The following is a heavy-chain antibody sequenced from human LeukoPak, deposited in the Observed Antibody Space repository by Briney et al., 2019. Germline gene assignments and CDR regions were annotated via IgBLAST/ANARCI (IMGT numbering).Heavy chain of an antibody. J-gene: IGHJ4*02. CDR1: GFSFSSYW. CDR3: AMGPYYYDSSGYYY. V-gene: IGHV3-74*01. Sequence: GGSLRLSCAASGFSFSSYWMHWVRQAPGKGLVWVSRINSDGSSTSYADSVKGRFTISRDNAKNTLYLQMNSLRAEDTAVYYCAMGPYYYDSSGYYYWGQGTLVTVSS. CDR2: INSDGSST. D-gene: IGHD3-22*01.